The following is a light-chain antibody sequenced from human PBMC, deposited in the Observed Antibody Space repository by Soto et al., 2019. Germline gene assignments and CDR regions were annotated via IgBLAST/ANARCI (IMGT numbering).Light chain of an antibody. Sequence: DVVMTQSPLSLPVTLGQPASISCRSSHSLMYSDGISYLSWFQQRPGQSPRRLIYKVSNRDSWVADSFRGSGSGTDFTLNISRVEADDVGVSYCEHGTHWPPGTVGQGTKLEIK. CDR3: EHGTHWPPGT. J-gene: IGKJ2*01. CDR1: HSLMYSDGISY. CDR2: KVS. V-gene: IGKV2-30*01.